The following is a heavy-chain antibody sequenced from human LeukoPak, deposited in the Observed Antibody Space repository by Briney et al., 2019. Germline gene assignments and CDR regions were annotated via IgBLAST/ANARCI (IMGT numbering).Heavy chain of an antibody. Sequence: PGGSLRLSCAASGFTFSSYAMHWVRQAPGKGLEWVAVISYDGSNKYYADSVKGRFTISRDNSKNTLYLQMNSLRAEDTAVYYCAKVLVTMIVVVINGDAFDIWGQGTMVTVSS. CDR2: ISYDGSNK. V-gene: IGHV3-30-3*01. J-gene: IGHJ3*02. D-gene: IGHD3-22*01. CDR3: AKVLVTMIVVVINGDAFDI. CDR1: GFTFSSYA.